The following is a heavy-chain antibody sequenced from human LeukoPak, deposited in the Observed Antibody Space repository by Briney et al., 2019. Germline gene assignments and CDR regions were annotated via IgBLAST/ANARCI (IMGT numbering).Heavy chain of an antibody. Sequence: PGGSLRLSCVASGFTFSNHAMSWVRRAPGKGLDWVSAISGSGGSTYYADSVKGRFTISRDNSKNTLSLQLHSLRADDTAVYYCAKDREAYSLADNPISHGMDVWGLGTTVTVSS. J-gene: IGHJ6*02. CDR3: AKDREAYSLADNPISHGMDV. V-gene: IGHV3-23*01. D-gene: IGHD2-15*01. CDR1: GFTFSNHA. CDR2: ISGSGGST.